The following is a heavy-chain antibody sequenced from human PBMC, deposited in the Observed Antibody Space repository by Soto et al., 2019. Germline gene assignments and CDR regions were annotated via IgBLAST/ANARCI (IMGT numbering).Heavy chain of an antibody. J-gene: IGHJ4*02. CDR2: ISSSSSYI. V-gene: IGHV3-21*01. D-gene: IGHD2-2*01. Sequence: GGSLRLSCAASGFTFGTYSMNWVRQAPGKGLEWVSSISSSSSYIYYADSVKGRFTISRDNAKNSLWLQMNSLRAEDTAIYYCARDRPPIYCSNTNCFAPLDYWGQGTLVTVSS. CDR3: ARDRPPIYCSNTNCFAPLDY. CDR1: GFTFGTYS.